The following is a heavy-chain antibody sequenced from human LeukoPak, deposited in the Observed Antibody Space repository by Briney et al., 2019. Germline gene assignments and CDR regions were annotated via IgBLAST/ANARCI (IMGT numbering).Heavy chain of an antibody. CDR1: GGSISRSSYY. J-gene: IGHJ4*02. CDR3: ARSPYDILTGYYDAFDY. D-gene: IGHD3-9*01. Sequence: SETLSLTCTVSGGSISRSSYYWGWIRQPPGKGLEWIGSIYHSGSTYYNPSLKSRVTISVDTSKNQFSLKLSSVTAADTAVYYCARSPYDILTGYYDAFDYWGQGTLVTVSS. V-gene: IGHV4-39*07. CDR2: IYHSGST.